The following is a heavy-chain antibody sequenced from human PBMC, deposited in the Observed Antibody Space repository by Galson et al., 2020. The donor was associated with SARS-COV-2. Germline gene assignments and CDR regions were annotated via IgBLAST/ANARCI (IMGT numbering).Heavy chain of an antibody. J-gene: IGHJ6*03. CDR3: AKDREIRGIEYSSFMDV. Sequence: QLGESLKISCAAPGFTFSSYGMHWVRPAPGKGLEWVAVIWYDGSNKYYADSVKGRFTISRDNSKNTLYLQMNSLRAEDTAVYYCAKDREIRGIEYSSFMDVRGKGTTVTVSS. V-gene: IGHV3-33*06. CDR1: GFTFSSYG. D-gene: IGHD6-6*01. CDR2: IWYDGSNK.